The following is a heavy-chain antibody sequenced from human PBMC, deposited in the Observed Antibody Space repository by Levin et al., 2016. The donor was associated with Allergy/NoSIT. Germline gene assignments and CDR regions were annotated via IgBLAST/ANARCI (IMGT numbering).Heavy chain of an antibody. J-gene: IGHJ6*02. CDR1: GFTFSSYG. D-gene: IGHD6-6*01. V-gene: IGHV3-33*01. Sequence: GGSLRLSCAASGFTFSSYGMHWVRQAPGKGLEWVAVIWYDGSNKYYADSVKGRFTISRDNSKNTLYLQMNSLRAEDTAVYYCARVGTAARPLYYGMDVWGQGTTVTVSS. CDR2: IWYDGSNK. CDR3: ARVGTAARPLYYGMDV.